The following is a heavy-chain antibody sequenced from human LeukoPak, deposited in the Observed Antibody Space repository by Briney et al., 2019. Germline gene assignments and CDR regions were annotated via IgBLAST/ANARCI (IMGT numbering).Heavy chain of an antibody. CDR2: ISGDGGRT. J-gene: IGHJ6*03. D-gene: IGHD2-15*01. CDR3: AKDLFIARGYFYYMDV. CDR1: GFTFDDYA. Sequence: PGGSLRLSCAASGFTFDDYAMHWVRQPPGKGLEWVSLISGDGGRTYYADSVKGRFTASRDNSKNTLYLQMNSLGTEDTALYYCAKDLFIARGYFYYMDVWGKGTTVTVSS. V-gene: IGHV3-43*02.